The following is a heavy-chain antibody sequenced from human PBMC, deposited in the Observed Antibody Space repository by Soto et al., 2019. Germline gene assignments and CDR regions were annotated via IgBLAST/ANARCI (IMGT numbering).Heavy chain of an antibody. Sequence: PSETLSLTCAVSSGSISSINWWSWVRQPPGKGLEWIGEIYHSGSTNYNPSLKSRVTISVDKSKNQFSLKLSSVTAADTAVYYCARTLAAAGTDYYMDVWGKGTTVTVSS. CDR3: ARTLAAAGTDYYMDV. CDR2: IYHSGST. V-gene: IGHV4-4*02. J-gene: IGHJ6*03. CDR1: SGSISSINW. D-gene: IGHD6-13*01.